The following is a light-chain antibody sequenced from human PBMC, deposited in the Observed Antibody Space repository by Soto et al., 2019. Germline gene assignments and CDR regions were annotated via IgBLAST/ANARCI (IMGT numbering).Light chain of an antibody. CDR3: CSYAGSRYV. CDR1: SSDVGSYNL. V-gene: IGLV2-23*01. Sequence: QSVLTQPASVSGSPGQSITISCSGTSSDVGSYNLVSWYQQHPGKAPKLMIYEGSKRPSGVSNRFSGSKSGNTASLTISGLQAEDEAHYYCCSYAGSRYVFGTGTKLTVL. CDR2: EGS. J-gene: IGLJ1*01.